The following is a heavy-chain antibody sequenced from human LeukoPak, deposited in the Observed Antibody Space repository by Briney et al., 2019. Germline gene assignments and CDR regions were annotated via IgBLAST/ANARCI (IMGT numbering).Heavy chain of an antibody. D-gene: IGHD2-2*01. CDR3: ARISRYCSSTSCYRRYRWFDP. V-gene: IGHV4-34*01. Sequence: PSETLSLTCAVYGGSFSGYYWSWIRQPPGKGLEWIGEINHSGSTNYNPSLKSRVTISVDTSKNQFSLKLSSVTAADTAVYYCARISRYCSSTSCYRRYRWFDPWGQGTLVTVSS. J-gene: IGHJ5*02. CDR1: GGSFSGYY. CDR2: INHSGST.